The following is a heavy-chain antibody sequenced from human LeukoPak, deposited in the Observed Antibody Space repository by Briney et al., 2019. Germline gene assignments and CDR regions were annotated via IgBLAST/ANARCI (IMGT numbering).Heavy chain of an antibody. J-gene: IGHJ4*02. CDR1: RFTFSSYG. CDR3: ARAGVGATSLDY. V-gene: IGHV3-23*01. CDR2: ISGSGGTT. D-gene: IGHD1-26*01. Sequence: PGGSLRLSCAASRFTFSSYGMSWVRQAPGKGLEWVSAISGSGGTTYHADSVRGRFTISRDNSKNTLYLQMNSLRPEDTAVFYCARAGVGATSLDYWGQGTLVTVSS.